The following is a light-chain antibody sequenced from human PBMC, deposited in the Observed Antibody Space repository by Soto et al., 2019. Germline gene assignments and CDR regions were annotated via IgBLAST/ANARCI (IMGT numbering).Light chain of an antibody. J-gene: IGLJ1*01. Sequence: QSALTQPASVSGSPGQSITISCTGTSSDFGGYNSVSWYQQHPGKAPKLMIYDVSNRPSGVSNRFSGSKSGDTASLTISGLQAEDEADYYCGSYTSSSTLVVFGTGTKVTVL. V-gene: IGLV2-14*01. CDR1: SSDFGGYNS. CDR3: GSYTSSSTLVV. CDR2: DVS.